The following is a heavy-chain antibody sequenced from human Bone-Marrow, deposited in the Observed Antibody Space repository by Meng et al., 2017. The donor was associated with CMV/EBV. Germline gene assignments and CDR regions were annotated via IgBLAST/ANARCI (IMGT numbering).Heavy chain of an antibody. CDR1: GGSISSSSYY. CDR2: IYYSGST. Sequence: SETLSLTCTVSGGSISSSSYYWGWIRQPPGKGLEWIGSIYYSGSTSYNPSLKSRVTISVDTSKNQFSLKLSYVTAADTAVYYCAIFSSGIVSLIVFLHFDNWGQGTMVTVSS. V-gene: IGHV4-39*07. D-gene: IGHD2-21*01. CDR3: AIFSSGIVSLIVFLHFDN. J-gene: IGHJ4*02.